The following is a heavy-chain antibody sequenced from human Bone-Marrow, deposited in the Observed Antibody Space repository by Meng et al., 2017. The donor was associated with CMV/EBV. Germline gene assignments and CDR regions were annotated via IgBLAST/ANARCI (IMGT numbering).Heavy chain of an antibody. V-gene: IGHV3-53*01. CDR2: IYSGGST. CDR1: GFTFSSYA. J-gene: IGHJ3*02. Sequence: GESLKISCAASGFTFSSYAMSWVRQAPGKGLEWVSVIYSGGSTYYADSVKGRFTISRDNSKNTLYLQMNSLRAEDTAVYYCARDGGGKGIAFDIWGQGTMVTVSS. CDR3: ARDGGGKGIAFDI. D-gene: IGHD4-23*01.